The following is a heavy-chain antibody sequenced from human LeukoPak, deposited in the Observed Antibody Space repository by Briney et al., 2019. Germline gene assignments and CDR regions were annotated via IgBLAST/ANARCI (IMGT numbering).Heavy chain of an antibody. CDR3: AKRGAEVGASVAPGDY. V-gene: IGHV3-9*01. CDR1: GFTFDDYA. Sequence: PGRSLRLSCAASGFTFDDYALHWVRQVPGKGLEWVSGINWNSGNIGYADSVKGRFIISRDKSKNTVYLQMDSLRAEDTAVYYCAKRGAEVGASVAPGDYWGQGTLLTVSS. J-gene: IGHJ4*02. CDR2: INWNSGNI. D-gene: IGHD1-26*01.